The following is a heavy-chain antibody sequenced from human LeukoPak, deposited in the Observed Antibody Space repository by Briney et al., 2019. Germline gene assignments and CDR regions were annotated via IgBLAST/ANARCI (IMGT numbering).Heavy chain of an antibody. CDR1: GFTFTAFH. CDR3: VTSTGYFNTWGAFDI. J-gene: IGHJ3*02. Sequence: EASVKVSCKTAGFTFTAFHMHWVRQAPGQGLEWMAWISLGSGGINYAQKFQGRVTMTRDTSISTAYMELSSLRSDDTAVYYCVTSTGYFNTWGAFDIWGQGTTVTVSS. CDR2: ISLGSGGI. D-gene: IGHD2-15*01. V-gene: IGHV1-2*02.